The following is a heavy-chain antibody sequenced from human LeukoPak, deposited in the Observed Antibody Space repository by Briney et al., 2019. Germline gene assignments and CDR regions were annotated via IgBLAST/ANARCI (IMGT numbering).Heavy chain of an antibody. V-gene: IGHV1-8*01. D-gene: IGHD3-9*01. CDR1: GYTFTSYD. CDR2: MNPNRGNT. J-gene: IGHJ4*02. CDR3: ARVRFYDILTGRGGLDY. Sequence: ASVKVSCKASGYTFTSYDINWVRQATGQGLEWMGWMNPNRGNTGYAQKFQGRVTMTRNTSISTAYMELSSLRSEDTAVYYCARVRFYDILTGRGGLDYWGQGTLVTVSS.